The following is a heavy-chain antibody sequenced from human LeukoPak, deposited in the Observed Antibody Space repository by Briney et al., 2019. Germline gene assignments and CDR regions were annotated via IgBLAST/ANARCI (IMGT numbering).Heavy chain of an antibody. CDR3: ARGDHFFDY. CDR2: ISSSSSSI. V-gene: IGHV3-48*02. CDR1: GFTFSSFA. J-gene: IGHJ4*02. Sequence: GGSLRLSCAASGFTFSSFAMNWVRQAPGKGLEWVSYISSSSSSISYGDSVKGRFTISRVNAKNSLYLQMNTLTDEDTAVYYCARGDHFFDYWGQGTLVTVSS. D-gene: IGHD3-16*01.